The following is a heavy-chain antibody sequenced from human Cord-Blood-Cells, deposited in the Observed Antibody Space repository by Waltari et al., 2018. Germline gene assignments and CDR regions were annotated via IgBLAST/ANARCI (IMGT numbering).Heavy chain of an antibody. J-gene: IGHJ3*02. V-gene: IGHV1-2*02. Sequence: QVQLVQSGAEVKKPGASVKVSCKASGYTFTGYSMHWVRQAPGQGLEWMGWINPNSGGTNYAQKFQGRVTMTRDTSISTAYMELSRLGSDDTAVYYCARGRAYSSSWYAFDIWGQGTMVTVSS. CDR2: INPNSGGT. D-gene: IGHD6-13*01. CDR1: GYTFTGYS. CDR3: ARGRAYSSSWYAFDI.